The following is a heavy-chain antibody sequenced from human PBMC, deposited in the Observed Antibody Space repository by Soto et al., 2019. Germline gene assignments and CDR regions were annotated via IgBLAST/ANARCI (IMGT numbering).Heavy chain of an antibody. CDR3: AKGGRQWLVTSDFNY. CDR2: VSHDGRNT. Sequence: VQLVESGGGVVQPGRSLRLSCAASGFTFSDYAMHWVRQAPGKGLEWVAVVSHDGRNTHYADSVKGRFTISRDSSKNTVSLEMTRLRAEETAVCYCAKGGRQWLVTSDFNYWGQGARVTVSS. V-gene: IGHV3-30*18. J-gene: IGHJ4*02. CDR1: GFTFSDYA. D-gene: IGHD6-19*01.